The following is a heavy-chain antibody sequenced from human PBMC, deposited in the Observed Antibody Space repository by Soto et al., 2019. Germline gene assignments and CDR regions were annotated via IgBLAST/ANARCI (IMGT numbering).Heavy chain of an antibody. CDR2: ISGSGGST. CDR1: GFTFSSYA. D-gene: IGHD6-13*01. J-gene: IGHJ6*02. Sequence: GGSLRLSCAASGFTFSSYAMSWVRQAPGKGLEWVSAISGSGGSTYYADSVKGRFTISRDNSKNTLYLQMNSLRAEDTAVYYCAKDKVAAAGTSDYYYYGMDVWGQGTTVTVSS. V-gene: IGHV3-23*01. CDR3: AKDKVAAAGTSDYYYYGMDV.